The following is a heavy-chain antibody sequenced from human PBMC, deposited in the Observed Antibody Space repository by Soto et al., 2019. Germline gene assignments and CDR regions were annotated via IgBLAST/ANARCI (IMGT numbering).Heavy chain of an antibody. CDR3: ARILYYYDSSGYYYYFDY. J-gene: IGHJ4*02. CDR2: ISSSSSYI. CDR1: GFTFSSYS. Sequence: SGGSLRLSCAASGFTFSSYSMNWVRQAPGKGLEWVSSISSSSSYIYYADSVKGRFTISRDNAKNSLYLQMNSLRAEDTAVYYCARILYYYDSSGYYYYFDYWGQGTLVTVSS. V-gene: IGHV3-21*01. D-gene: IGHD3-22*01.